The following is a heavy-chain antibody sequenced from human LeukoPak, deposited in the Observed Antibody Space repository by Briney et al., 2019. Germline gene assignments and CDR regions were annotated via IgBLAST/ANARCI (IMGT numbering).Heavy chain of an antibody. J-gene: IGHJ4*02. Sequence: PGGSLRLSCVASGFSVSKDYMSWVRQAPGKGVEGVSVIYTDGRTFYSDSVRGRFSISRDNPKNTLYLQMNSLRVDDTAIYYCSRDRPYGGLNGFDYWGQGTLVTVTS. V-gene: IGHV3-53*01. CDR2: IYTDGRT. CDR1: GFSVSKDY. CDR3: SRDRPYGGLNGFDY. D-gene: IGHD4/OR15-4a*01.